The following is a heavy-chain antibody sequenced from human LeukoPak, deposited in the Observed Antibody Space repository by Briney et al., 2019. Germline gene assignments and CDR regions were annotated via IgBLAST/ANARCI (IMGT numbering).Heavy chain of an antibody. CDR3: AKGGATVIDY. Sequence: GGSLRLSCAASAFTFSSYWMHWVRQAPGKGLVWVSRINSDGISTSYADSVKGRFTISRDNAKNTLYLQMNSLRAKDTAVYYCAKGGATVIDYCGQGTLVTVS. D-gene: IGHD4-17*01. V-gene: IGHV3-74*01. CDR2: INSDGIST. J-gene: IGHJ4*02. CDR1: AFTFSSYW.